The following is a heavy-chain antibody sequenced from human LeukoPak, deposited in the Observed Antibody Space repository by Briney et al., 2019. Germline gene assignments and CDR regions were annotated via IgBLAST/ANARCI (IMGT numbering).Heavy chain of an antibody. V-gene: IGHV3-23*01. CDR2: ISGSGGST. D-gene: IGHD1-26*01. CDR3: AKEGSGMGAATIDN. J-gene: IGHJ4*02. CDR1: GFTFRNYA. Sequence: GGSLRLSCAASGFTFRNYAMSWVRQAPGKGLEWVSGISGSGGSTYYADSVGRFSISRDNSNSTLYLQMTSLRAEDTAVYYCAKEGSGMGAATIDNWGQGTLVTVSS.